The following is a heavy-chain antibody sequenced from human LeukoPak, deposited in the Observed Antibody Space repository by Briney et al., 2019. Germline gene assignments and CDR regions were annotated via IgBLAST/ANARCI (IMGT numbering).Heavy chain of an antibody. CDR2: IYYSGST. CDR3: ARVLGERYYDSSGYRPIHYFDY. V-gene: IGHV4-61*05. J-gene: IGHJ4*02. Sequence: PSETLSLTCAVSGASISSSNYYWGWIRQPPGKGLEWIGYIYYSGSTNYNPSLKSRVTISVDTSKNQFSLKLSSVTAADTAVYYCARVLGERYYDSSGYRPIHYFDYWGQGTLVTVSS. D-gene: IGHD3-22*01. CDR1: GASISSSNYY.